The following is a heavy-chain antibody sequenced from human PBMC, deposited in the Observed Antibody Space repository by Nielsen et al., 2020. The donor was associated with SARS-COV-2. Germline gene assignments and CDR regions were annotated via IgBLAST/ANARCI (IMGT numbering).Heavy chain of an antibody. J-gene: IGHJ3*02. D-gene: IGHD6-19*01. V-gene: IGHV3-74*01. CDR1: GFIFSNYW. Sequence: GGSLRLSCAASGFIFSNYWMHWVRQAPGKGLEWVSRINDDGSRTNYADSVKGRFTISRDNAENSLSLQMNSLRAEDTAVYYCARESVTGTDAFDIWGQGTVVTVSS. CDR2: INDDGSRT. CDR3: ARESVTGTDAFDI.